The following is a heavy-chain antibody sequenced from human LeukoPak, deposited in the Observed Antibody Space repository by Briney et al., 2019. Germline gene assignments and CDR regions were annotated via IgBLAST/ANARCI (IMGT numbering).Heavy chain of an antibody. CDR3: ARGPGKWLVLNRLLYFDY. D-gene: IGHD6-19*01. J-gene: IGHJ4*02. CDR1: GGTFSGYA. V-gene: IGHV1-69*13. Sequence: ASVKVSCTASGGTFSGYAISWVRQAPGQGLEWMGGIIPIFGTANYAQKFQGRVTITADESTSTAYMELSSLRSEDTAVYYCARGPGKWLVLNRLLYFDYWGQGTLVTVSS. CDR2: IIPIFGTA.